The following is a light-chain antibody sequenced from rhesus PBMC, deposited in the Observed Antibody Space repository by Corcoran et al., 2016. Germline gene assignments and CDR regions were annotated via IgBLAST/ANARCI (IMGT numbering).Light chain of an antibody. V-gene: IGKV2-64*01. CDR1: QSLVHSNGNTY. J-gene: IGKJ3*01. CDR2: KVS. CDR3: GQSTHWPPFA. Sequence: DVVMTQSPLSLPITPGQPASISCRSSQSLVHSNGNTYLSWYQQKPGQPPRLLIYKVSNRDSGGPDRFGGSGAGTDFTLKSSRVEAEDIEVYYCGQSTHWPPFAFEPGAKLYIK.